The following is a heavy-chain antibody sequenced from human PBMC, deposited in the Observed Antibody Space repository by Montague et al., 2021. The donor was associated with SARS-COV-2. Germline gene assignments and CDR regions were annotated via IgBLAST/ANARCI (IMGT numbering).Heavy chain of an antibody. CDR3: ARSPRGSGTGWLDY. Sequence: SLRLSCAASGFTSGDYQMTWVRQAPGKGLQWVANINQDETAKTYVDSXXGRFTISRDNAKNSLILQMNSLKDEDTAVYHCARSPRGSGTGWLDYWGQGTLVTVSS. D-gene: IGHD3/OR15-3a*01. CDR2: INQDETAK. CDR1: GFTSGDYQ. V-gene: IGHV3-7*01. J-gene: IGHJ4*02.